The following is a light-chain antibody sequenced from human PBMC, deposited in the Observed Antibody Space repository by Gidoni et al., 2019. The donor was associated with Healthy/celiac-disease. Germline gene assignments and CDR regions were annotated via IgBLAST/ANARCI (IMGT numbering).Light chain of an antibody. Sequence: IQITQSPSTLSASVGDRVTITCRPSQSISSWVAWYQQKPGKAPKLLIYKACSLESGVPSRFSGSGSGKEFTLTISSLQPDDFATYYCQQYNSYWTFGQGTKVEIK. CDR1: QSISSW. J-gene: IGKJ1*01. V-gene: IGKV1-5*03. CDR3: QQYNSYWT. CDR2: KAC.